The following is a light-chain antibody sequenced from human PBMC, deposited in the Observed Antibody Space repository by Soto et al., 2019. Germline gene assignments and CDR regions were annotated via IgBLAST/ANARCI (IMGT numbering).Light chain of an antibody. CDR3: CSYAGSSTPVI. Sequence: QSALTQPASVSGSPGQSITISCTGTSSDVGSYNLVSWYQQHPGKAPKLMIYDVSKRPSVVSNRFSGSKSGNTASLTISGLQAEDESDYYCCSYAGSSTPVIFGTGTKLTVL. J-gene: IGLJ1*01. CDR2: DVS. V-gene: IGLV2-23*02. CDR1: SSDVGSYNL.